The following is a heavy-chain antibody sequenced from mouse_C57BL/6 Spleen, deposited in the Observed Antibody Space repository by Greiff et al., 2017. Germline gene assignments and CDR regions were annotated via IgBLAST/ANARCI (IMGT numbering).Heavy chain of an antibody. CDR1: GYTFTDYN. CDR2: INPNNGGT. Sequence: EVKVVESGPELVKPGASVKMSCKASGYTFTDYNMHWVKQSHGKSLEWIGYINPNNGGTSYNQKFKGKATLTVNKSSSTAYMELRSLTSEDSAVYYCAREGYDYDGEYYFDYWGQGTTLTVSS. CDR3: AREGYDYDGEYYFDY. V-gene: IGHV1-22*01. D-gene: IGHD2-4*01. J-gene: IGHJ2*01.